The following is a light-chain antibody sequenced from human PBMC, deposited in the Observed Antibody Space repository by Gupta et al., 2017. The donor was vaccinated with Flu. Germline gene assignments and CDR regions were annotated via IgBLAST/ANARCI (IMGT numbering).Light chain of an antibody. J-gene: IGKJ1*01. CDR3: QQYHNWPRT. CDR1: ESVSNN. CDR2: GAS. V-gene: IGKV3-15*01. Sequence: PATLSASPGERATLSCRASESVSNNLAWFQQKHDQAPRLLIFGASFRGTGVPDRFSGSGSGTEFTLTISGLQSEDFAVYYCQQYHNWPRTFGQGTRVDIQ.